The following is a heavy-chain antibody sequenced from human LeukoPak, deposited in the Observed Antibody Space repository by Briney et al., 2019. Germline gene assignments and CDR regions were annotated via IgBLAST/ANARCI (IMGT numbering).Heavy chain of an antibody. CDR1: GFIFRTYA. Sequence: GESLRLSCSASGFIFRTYAMHWVRQAPGKGMEYVSAISSNGRSTYYADSVQGRFTISRDDSKSTLYLQMDSLRPEDMAVYYCARRFGEYVNYMDVWGKGTTVTVSS. D-gene: IGHD3-10*01. J-gene: IGHJ6*03. V-gene: IGHV3-64*02. CDR2: ISSNGRST. CDR3: ARRFGEYVNYMDV.